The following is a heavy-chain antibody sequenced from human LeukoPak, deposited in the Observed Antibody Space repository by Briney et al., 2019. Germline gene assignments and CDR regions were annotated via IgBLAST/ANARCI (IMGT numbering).Heavy chain of an antibody. CDR1: GYSISSGYY. J-gene: IGHJ4*02. CDR2: IYYSGST. V-gene: IGHV4-61*01. D-gene: IGHD6-13*01. Sequence: PSETLSLTCTVSGYSISSGYYWSWIRQPPGKGLEWIGYIYYSGSTNYNPSLKSRVTISVDTSKNQFSLKLSSVTAADTAVYYCARVRADSSWPPYYFDYWGQGTLVTVSS. CDR3: ARVRADSSWPPYYFDY.